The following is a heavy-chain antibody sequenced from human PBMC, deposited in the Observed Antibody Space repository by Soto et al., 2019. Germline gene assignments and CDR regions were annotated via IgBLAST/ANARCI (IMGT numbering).Heavy chain of an antibody. J-gene: IGHJ5*02. CDR2: IYYSGST. Sequence: SETLSLTCTVSGGSISSSSYYWGWIRQPPGKGLEWIGSIYYSGSTYYNPSLKSRVTISVDTSKNQFSLKLSSVTAADTAVYYCARQTVADRFDPWGQGTLVTVSS. V-gene: IGHV4-39*01. CDR1: GGSISSSSYY. CDR3: ARQTVADRFDP. D-gene: IGHD6-19*01.